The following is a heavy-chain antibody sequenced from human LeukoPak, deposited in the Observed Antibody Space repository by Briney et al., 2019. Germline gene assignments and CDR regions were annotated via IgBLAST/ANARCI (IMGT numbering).Heavy chain of an antibody. V-gene: IGHV4-38-2*02. CDR1: GYSISSGYY. D-gene: IGHD4-17*01. Sequence: SETLSLTCTVSGYSISSGYYWGWIRQPPGKGLEWIGSIYHSGSTYYNPSLKSRVTISVDKSKNQFSLKLSSVTAADTAVYYCARETPPILYGESPAFDIWGQGTMVTVSS. CDR3: ARETPPILYGESPAFDI. J-gene: IGHJ3*02. CDR2: IYHSGST.